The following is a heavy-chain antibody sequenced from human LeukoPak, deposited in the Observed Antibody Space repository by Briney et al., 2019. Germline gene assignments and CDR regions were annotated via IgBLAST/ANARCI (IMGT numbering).Heavy chain of an antibody. Sequence: ASVKVSCKASGGTFSSYAISWVRQAPGQGLEWMGGIIPIFGTANYAQKFQGRVTITADESTGTAYMELSSLRSEDTAVYYCARDGIAVAGIAPYDYWGQGTLVTVSS. CDR3: ARDGIAVAGIAPYDY. D-gene: IGHD6-19*01. CDR2: IIPIFGTA. CDR1: GGTFSSYA. J-gene: IGHJ4*02. V-gene: IGHV1-69*13.